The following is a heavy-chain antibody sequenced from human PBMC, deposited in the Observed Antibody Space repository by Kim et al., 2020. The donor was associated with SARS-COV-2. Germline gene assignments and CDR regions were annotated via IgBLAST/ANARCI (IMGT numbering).Heavy chain of an antibody. V-gene: IGHV4-59*01. CDR1: GGSISSYY. D-gene: IGHD3-16*01. CDR3: AGDQYDSSFSY. Sequence: SETLSLTCTVSGGSISSYYWSWIRQPPGKGLEWIGYIYYSGSTNYNPSLKSRVTISVDTSKNQFSLKLSSVTAADTAVYYCAGDQYDSSFSYWGQGTLVTVSS. J-gene: IGHJ4*02. CDR2: IYYSGST.